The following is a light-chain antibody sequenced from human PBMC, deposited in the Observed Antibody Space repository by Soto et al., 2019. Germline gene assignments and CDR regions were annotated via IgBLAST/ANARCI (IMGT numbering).Light chain of an antibody. Sequence: EIVLTQSPATLSLSPWERATLSCRASQSVSSYLAWYQQKPGQAPRLLIYDASNRATGIPARFSGSGSGTDFTLTISRLESEDFAVYYCQHYDSSPWTFGQGTKVDIK. CDR1: QSVSSY. CDR3: QHYDSSPWT. V-gene: IGKV3-11*01. CDR2: DAS. J-gene: IGKJ1*01.